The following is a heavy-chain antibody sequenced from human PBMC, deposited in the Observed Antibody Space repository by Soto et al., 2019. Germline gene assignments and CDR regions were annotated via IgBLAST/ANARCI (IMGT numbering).Heavy chain of an antibody. V-gene: IGHV3-23*01. CDR1: GFTFSSYA. CDR3: AKANGDQYYDFWSGYYRGGYYYYGMDV. Sequence: QSGGSLRLSCAASGFTFSSYAMSWVRQAPGKGLEWVSAISGSGGSTYYADSVKDRFTISRDNSKNTLYLQMNSLRAEDTAVYYCAKANGDQYYDFWSGYYRGGYYYYGMDVWGQGTTVTVSS. CDR2: ISGSGGST. J-gene: IGHJ6*02. D-gene: IGHD3-3*01.